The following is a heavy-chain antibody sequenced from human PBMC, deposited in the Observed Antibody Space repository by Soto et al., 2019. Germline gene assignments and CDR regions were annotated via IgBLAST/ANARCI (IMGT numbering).Heavy chain of an antibody. J-gene: IGHJ4*02. CDR1: VGSITTGGYY. CDR3: ARTKCSGGSCYSWSLDY. D-gene: IGHD2-15*01. Sequence: TRSLTCTVSVGSITTGGYYWSWIRQLPGKGLEWIGHRYYSESTYYNPSLKSRVSISLDTSKNQFSLKLSFVTAADTAMYYCARTKCSGGSCYSWSLDYWGQGTPVTVS. CDR2: RYYSEST. V-gene: IGHV4-31*03.